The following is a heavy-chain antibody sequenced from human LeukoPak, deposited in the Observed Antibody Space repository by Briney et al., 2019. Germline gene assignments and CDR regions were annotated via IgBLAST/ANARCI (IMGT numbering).Heavy chain of an antibody. V-gene: IGHV4-59*01. CDR1: GRSISSYY. CDR2: IYYSGST. D-gene: IGHD6-19*01. Sequence: SETLSLTCTVSGRSISSYYWSWIRQPPGNGLEWIGYIYYSGSTSYNPSLKSRVTISVDTSKNQFSLKLSSVTAADTAVYYCARGGVADPFDYWGQGTLVTVSS. J-gene: IGHJ4*02. CDR3: ARGGVADPFDY.